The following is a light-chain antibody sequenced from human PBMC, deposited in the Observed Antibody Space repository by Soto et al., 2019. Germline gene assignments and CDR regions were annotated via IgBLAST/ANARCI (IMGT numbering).Light chain of an antibody. CDR1: NSDAGGSTY. J-gene: IGLJ2*01. V-gene: IGLV2-8*01. CDR3: SLNIGSTNLKI. Sequence: QSALTQPPSASGSPGQSVTISCTGTNSDAGGSTYVSWYQQHPGKAPKLVIYEVIKRPSGVPDRFSGAGSGNTASLTVSGLQTEDEADYYCSLNIGSTNLKIFGGGTKLAAL. CDR2: EVI.